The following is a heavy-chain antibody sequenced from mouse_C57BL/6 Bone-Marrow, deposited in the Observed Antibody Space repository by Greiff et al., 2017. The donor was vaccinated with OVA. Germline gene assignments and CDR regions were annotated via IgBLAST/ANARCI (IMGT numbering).Heavy chain of an antibody. V-gene: IGHV3-6*01. CDR3: ARGGYYGSSPPWYFDV. J-gene: IGHJ1*03. Sequence: EVHLVESGPGLVKPSQSLSLTCSVTGYSITSGYYWNWIRQFPGNKLEWMGYISYDGSNNYNPSLKNRISITRDTSKNQFFLKLNSVTTEDTATYYCARGGYYGSSPPWYFDVWGTGTTVTVSS. CDR2: ISYDGSN. D-gene: IGHD1-1*01. CDR1: GYSITSGYY.